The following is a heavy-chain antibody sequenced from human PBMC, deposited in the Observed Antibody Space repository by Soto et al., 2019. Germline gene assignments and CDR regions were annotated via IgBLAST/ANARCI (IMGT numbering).Heavy chain of an antibody. CDR3: ARDPPPLAVACRHCYHYDGMDV. Sequence: ASVKVSCKASGYTFTSYGISWVRQAPGQGLEWMGWISAYNGNTNYAQKLQGRVTMTTDTSTSTAYMELRSLRSDDTAVYYCARDPPPLAVACRHCYHYDGMDVWGQGTTV. CDR2: ISAYNGNT. J-gene: IGHJ6*02. D-gene: IGHD6-19*01. CDR1: GYTFTSYG. V-gene: IGHV1-18*01.